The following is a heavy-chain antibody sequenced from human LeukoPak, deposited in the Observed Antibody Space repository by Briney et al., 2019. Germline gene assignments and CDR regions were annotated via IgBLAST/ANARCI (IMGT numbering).Heavy chain of an antibody. J-gene: IGHJ4*02. V-gene: IGHV4-39*01. D-gene: IGHD3-10*01. CDR1: GGSITNSDYF. CDR2: LYFTGTV. CDR3: ARQYGSSTWYFDF. Sequence: SETLSLTCTVSGGSITNSDYFWAWIRQPPGKGLEWIATLYFTGTVFHNPSLKSRVPISVDKSKNQFSLKLNSVTAADTAVYYCARQYGSSTWYFDFWGQGILVTVSS.